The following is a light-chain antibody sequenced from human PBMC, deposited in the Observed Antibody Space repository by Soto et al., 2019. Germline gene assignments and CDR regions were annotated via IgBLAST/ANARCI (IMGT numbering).Light chain of an antibody. J-gene: IGKJ2*01. CDR2: GES. CDR3: QRYETWPPA. CDR1: QSVSSN. Sequence: EVLMTQSPATLSVSPGERDTLSCRASQSVSSNLAWYRQKPGQAPRLLIYGESTRAPGIPDRFSGSGSVTEFTLAISGLQSEDLAVFFCQRYETWPPAFGQGIKVEIK. V-gene: IGKV3-15*01.